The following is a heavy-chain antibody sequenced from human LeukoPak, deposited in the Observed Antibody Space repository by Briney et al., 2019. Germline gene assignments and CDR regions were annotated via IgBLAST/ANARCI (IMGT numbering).Heavy chain of an antibody. CDR1: GDSLRTTTYY. J-gene: IGHJ6*02. Sequence: SETLSLTCTVSGDSLRTTTYYWNWIRQPPGKGLEWIGGLYHSGTIYYNPSLKSRVTISADKSKNHYSLKLTSVTAADTAVYYCARDRAKVYYYGMDVWGQGTTVTVSS. V-gene: IGHV4-39*07. CDR3: ARDRAKVYYYGMDV. CDR2: LYHSGTI.